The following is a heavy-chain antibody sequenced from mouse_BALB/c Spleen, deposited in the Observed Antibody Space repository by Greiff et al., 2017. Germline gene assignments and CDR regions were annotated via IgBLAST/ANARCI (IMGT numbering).Heavy chain of an antibody. CDR3: ARRHRDYFDY. Sequence: EVKLQESGPGLVKPSQSLSLTCTVTGYSITSDYAWNWIRQFPGNKLEWMGYISYSGSTSYNPSLKSRISITRDTSKNQFFLQLNSVTTEDTATYYCARRHRDYFDYWGQGTTLTVSS. V-gene: IGHV3-2*02. CDR1: GYSITSDYA. J-gene: IGHJ2*01. CDR2: ISYSGST. D-gene: IGHD3-1*01.